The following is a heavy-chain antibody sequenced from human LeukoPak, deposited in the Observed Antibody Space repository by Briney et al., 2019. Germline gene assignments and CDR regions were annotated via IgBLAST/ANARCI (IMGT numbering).Heavy chain of an antibody. CDR1: GGSISRGSYY. V-gene: IGHV4-61*02. D-gene: IGHD1-26*01. CDR3: ARGRSGSYQYYYGLDV. J-gene: IGHJ6*02. Sequence: SETLSLTCTVPGGSISRGSYYWSWIRQPAGKGLEWTGRIYTSGSTNYNPSLKSRVTISVDTSKNQFSLKLSSVTAADTAVYYCARGRSGSYQYYYGLDVWGQGTTVTVSS. CDR2: IYTSGST.